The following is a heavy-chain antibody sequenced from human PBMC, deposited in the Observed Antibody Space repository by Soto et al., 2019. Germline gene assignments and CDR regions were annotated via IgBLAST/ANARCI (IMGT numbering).Heavy chain of an antibody. D-gene: IGHD6-6*01. CDR2: VQNSGNT. Sequence: QLQLQESGPGLVKPSETLSLTCTVSGGSVSSSGNYWGWIRQPPGKGLEWIGSVQNSGNTYYNPSLMSRVTISVDTSKNQFSLNLSSVTAADTSVYYCARGLSSPSAAGVWGQGTLVTVSS. CDR1: GGSVSSSGNY. J-gene: IGHJ4*02. V-gene: IGHV4-39*01. CDR3: ARGLSSPSAAGV.